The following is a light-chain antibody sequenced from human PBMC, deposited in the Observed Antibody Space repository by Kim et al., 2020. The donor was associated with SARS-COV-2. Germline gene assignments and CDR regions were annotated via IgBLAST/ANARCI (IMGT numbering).Light chain of an antibody. Sequence: VALGQTVRITCQGDSLRSYYASWYQQKPGQAPVLVIYGKNNRPSGIPDRFSGSSSGNTASLTITGAQAEEEADYYCKSRDSSGKVVFGGGTKLTVL. CDR1: SLRSYY. CDR2: GKN. J-gene: IGLJ2*01. CDR3: KSRDSSGKVV. V-gene: IGLV3-19*01.